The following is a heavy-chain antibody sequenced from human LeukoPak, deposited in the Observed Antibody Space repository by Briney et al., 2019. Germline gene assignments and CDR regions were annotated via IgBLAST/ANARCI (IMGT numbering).Heavy chain of an antibody. V-gene: IGHV3-23*01. CDR3: AKRGSGWYEDYYYYMDV. J-gene: IGHJ6*03. D-gene: IGHD6-19*01. CDR1: GFTFSSYG. Sequence: VSLRLSCAASGFTFSSYGMSWVRQAPGKGLEWVSAISGSGGRTYYADSVKGRFTISRDNSKNTLYLQMNSLRAEDTAVYYCAKRGSGWYEDYYYYMDVWGKGTTVTISS. CDR2: ISGSGGRT.